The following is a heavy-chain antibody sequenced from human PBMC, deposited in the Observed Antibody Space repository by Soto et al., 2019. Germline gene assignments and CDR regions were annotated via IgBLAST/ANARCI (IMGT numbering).Heavy chain of an antibody. Sequence: SETLSLTCAVYGGSFSGYYWSWIRQPPGKGLEWIGEINHSGSTNYNPSLKSRVTISVDTSKNQFSLKLSSVTAADTAVYYCARSHQYYYDSSGYSNNWFEPWGQGTLVTVSS. J-gene: IGHJ5*02. CDR2: INHSGST. D-gene: IGHD3-22*01. CDR3: ARSHQYYYDSSGYSNNWFEP. CDR1: GGSFSGYY. V-gene: IGHV4-34*01.